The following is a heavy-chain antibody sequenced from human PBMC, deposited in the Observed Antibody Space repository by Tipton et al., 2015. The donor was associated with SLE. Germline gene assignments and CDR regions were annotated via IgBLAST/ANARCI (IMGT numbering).Heavy chain of an antibody. J-gene: IGHJ6*03. CDR3: ATAARPPYYYYYMDV. Sequence: SLRLSCEASGITFNLHSLNWVRQAPGKGLEWVSYISSSGSTIYYADSVKGRFTISRDNAKNSLYLQMNSLRAEDTAVYYCATAARPPYYYYYMDVWGKGTTVTLSS. CDR1: GITFNLHS. V-gene: IGHV3-48*04. D-gene: IGHD6-6*01. CDR2: ISSSGSTI.